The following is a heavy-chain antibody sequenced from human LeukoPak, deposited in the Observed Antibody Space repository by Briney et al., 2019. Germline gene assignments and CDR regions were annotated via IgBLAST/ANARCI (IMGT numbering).Heavy chain of an antibody. CDR1: GFAVSSYR. Sequence: PGGSLRLSCAASGFAVSSYRMNWVRQAPGKGLEWVSSATVSSSYIQYADSVKGRFTFSRDNAKNSVYLQMNGLRAEDTAVYYCARDEMVLAAKYYYYGLDVWGQGTTVTVSS. V-gene: IGHV3-21*01. CDR3: ARDEMVLAAKYYYYGLDV. J-gene: IGHJ6*02. D-gene: IGHD2-15*01. CDR2: ATVSSSYI.